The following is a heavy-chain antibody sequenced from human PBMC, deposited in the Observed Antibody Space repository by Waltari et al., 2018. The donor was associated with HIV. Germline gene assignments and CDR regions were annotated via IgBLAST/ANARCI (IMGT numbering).Heavy chain of an antibody. CDR3: TSEEDYGSGSHFDY. D-gene: IGHD3-10*01. CDR1: GFPLNSVW. CDR2: IKTKGDGGAT. J-gene: IGHJ4*02. Sequence: EVQLVESGGDLIKPGGCLGLPCAAFGFPLNSVWMSWVCEAPGKGLEWVGRIKTKGDGGATDYAAAVKGRFTISRDDSKNTVYLQMNSLKIEDTAVYYCTSEEDYGSGSHFDYLGQGTLVTVSS. V-gene: IGHV3-15*01.